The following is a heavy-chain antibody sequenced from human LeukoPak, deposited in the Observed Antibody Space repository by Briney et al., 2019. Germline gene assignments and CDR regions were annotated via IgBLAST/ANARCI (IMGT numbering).Heavy chain of an antibody. J-gene: IGHJ4*02. CDR3: ASGGDYVGIAATFRY. CDR2: ISGSGGST. Sequence: PGGSLRLSCAASGFTFSSYAMSWVRQAPGKGLEWVSAISGSGGSTYYADSVKGRFTISRDNSKNTLYLQMNNLRTEDTALYYCASGGDYVGIAATFRYWGQGSLVTVSS. V-gene: IGHV3-23*01. CDR1: GFTFSSYA. D-gene: IGHD4-23*01.